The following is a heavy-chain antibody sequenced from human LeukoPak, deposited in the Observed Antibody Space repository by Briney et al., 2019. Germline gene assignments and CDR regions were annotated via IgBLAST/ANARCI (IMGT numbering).Heavy chain of an antibody. Sequence: GGSLRLSCAASGFTFSSYGMGWVRQAPGKGLEWVGRTRNKANSYTTEYAASVKGRFTISRDDSKNSLYLQMNSLKNEDTAVYYCAREGKRITMVRGVITPRGYYYMDVWGKGTTVTVSS. V-gene: IGHV3-72*01. CDR3: AREGKRITMVRGVITPRGYYYMDV. CDR1: GFTFSSYG. D-gene: IGHD3-10*01. CDR2: TRNKANSYTT. J-gene: IGHJ6*03.